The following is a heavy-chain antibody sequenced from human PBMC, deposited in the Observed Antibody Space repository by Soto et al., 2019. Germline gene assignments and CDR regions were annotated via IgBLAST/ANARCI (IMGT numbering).Heavy chain of an antibody. J-gene: IGHJ6*02. Sequence: QPGGSLRLSCAASGFTFSSYAMSWVRQAPGKGLEWVSAISGSGGSTYYADSVKGRFTISRDNSKNTLYLQMNSLRAEDTAVYYCAGAWELPPTGYYYGMDVWGQGTTVTVSS. CDR1: GFTFSSYA. CDR2: ISGSGGST. D-gene: IGHD1-26*01. V-gene: IGHV3-23*01. CDR3: AGAWELPPTGYYYGMDV.